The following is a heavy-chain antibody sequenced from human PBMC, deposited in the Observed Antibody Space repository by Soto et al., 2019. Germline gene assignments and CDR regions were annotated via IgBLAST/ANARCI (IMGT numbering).Heavy chain of an antibody. J-gene: IGHJ6*02. Sequence: GGSMILSCAASGFTFSSYGMHWVCQAPGKGLEWVAVISYDGSNKYYADSVKGRFTISRDNSKNTLYLQMNSLRAEDTAVYYCAKDGHSNPLLVYYYYYGMDVWGQGTTVTVS. CDR1: GFTFSSYG. D-gene: IGHD4-4*01. V-gene: IGHV3-30*18. CDR3: AKDGHSNPLLVYYYYYGMDV. CDR2: ISYDGSNK.